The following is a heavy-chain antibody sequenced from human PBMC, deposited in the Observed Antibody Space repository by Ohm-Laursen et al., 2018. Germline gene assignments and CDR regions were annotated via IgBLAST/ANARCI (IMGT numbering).Heavy chain of an antibody. CDR3: ARGHYDSSGYSYDY. J-gene: IGHJ4*02. CDR1: GFTFSDYY. CDR2: ISSRGSTI. D-gene: IGHD3-22*01. Sequence: SLRLSCAASGFTFSDYYMSWIRQAPGKGLEWVSYISSRGSTIYYADSVKGRFTISRDNAKHSLYLQMNSLRAEDTAVYYCARGHYDSSGYSYDYWGQGTLVTVSS. V-gene: IGHV3-11*01.